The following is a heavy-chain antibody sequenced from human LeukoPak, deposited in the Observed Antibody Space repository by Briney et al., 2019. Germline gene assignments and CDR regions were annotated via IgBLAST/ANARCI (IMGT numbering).Heavy chain of an antibody. J-gene: IGHJ4*02. CDR1: GYSISSGYY. CDR3: ARLRRSRLAEFDY. CDR2: ISHSGST. D-gene: IGHD3-3*02. V-gene: IGHV4-38-2*02. Sequence: SETLSLTCTVSGYSISSGYYWGLIRAPPGKGLKWIGSISHSGSTYYNPSLKSRVTISVDTSKNQFSLKLSSLTAADTAVYYYARLRRSRLAEFDYWGQGTLVTVSS.